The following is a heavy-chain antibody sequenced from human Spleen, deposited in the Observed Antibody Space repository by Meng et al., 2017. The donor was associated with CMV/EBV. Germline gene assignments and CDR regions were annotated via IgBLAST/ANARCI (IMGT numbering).Heavy chain of an antibody. CDR1: GGSISSGDYY. V-gene: IGHV4-30-4*08. J-gene: IGHJ3*02. CDR3: ARSNVSQAFDI. Sequence: LRLSCTVSGGSISSGDYYWSWIRQPPGKGLEWIGYIYYSGSTYYNPSHKSRVTISVDTSKNQFSLKLSSVTAADTAVYYCARSNVSQAFDIWGQGTMVTVSS. D-gene: IGHD4-11*01. CDR2: IYYSGST.